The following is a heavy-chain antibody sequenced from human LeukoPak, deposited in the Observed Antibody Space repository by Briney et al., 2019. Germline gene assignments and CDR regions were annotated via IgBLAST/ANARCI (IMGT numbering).Heavy chain of an antibody. CDR3: ARGDTAMVTRSHYYYYYYMDV. CDR1: GYTFTNYG. J-gene: IGHJ6*03. D-gene: IGHD5-18*01. CDR2: ISAYNGNT. Sequence: GASVKVSCKASGYTFTNYGISWVRQAPGQGLEWMGWISAYNGNTNYAQKLQGRVTMTTDTSTSTAYMELRSLRSDDTAVYYCARGDTAMVTRSHYYYYYYMDVWGKGTTVTVSS. V-gene: IGHV1-18*01.